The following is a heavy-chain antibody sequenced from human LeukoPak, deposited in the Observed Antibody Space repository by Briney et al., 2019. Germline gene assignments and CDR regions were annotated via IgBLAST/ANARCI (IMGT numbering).Heavy chain of an antibody. D-gene: IGHD2-2*01. J-gene: IGHJ4*02. CDR2: ISYDGSNK. Sequence: GRSLRLSCAASGFTFSSYGMHWVRQAPGKGLEWVAVISYDGSNKYYADSVKGRFTISRDNSKNTLYLQMNSLRAEDTAVYYCAKDEYCSSTSCYGSWDTMVRVEYWGQGTLVTVSS. CDR1: GFTFSSYG. CDR3: AKDEYCSSTSCYGSWDTMVRVEY. V-gene: IGHV3-30*18.